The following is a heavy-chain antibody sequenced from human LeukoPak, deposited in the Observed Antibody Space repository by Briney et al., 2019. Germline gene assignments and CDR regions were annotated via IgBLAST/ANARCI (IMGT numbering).Heavy chain of an antibody. CDR3: ASGLYGDLGFDY. CDR1: GFTFSSYA. V-gene: IGHV3-66*01. Sequence: PGGSLRLSCAASGFTFSSYAMSWVRQAPGKGLEWVSVIYSGGSTYYADSVKGRFTISRDNSKNTLYLQMNSLRAEDTAVYYCASGLYGDLGFDYWGQGTLVTVSS. J-gene: IGHJ4*02. D-gene: IGHD4-17*01. CDR2: IYSGGST.